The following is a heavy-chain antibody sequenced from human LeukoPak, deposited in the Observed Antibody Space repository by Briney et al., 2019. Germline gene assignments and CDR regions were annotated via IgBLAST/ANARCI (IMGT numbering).Heavy chain of an antibody. J-gene: IGHJ5*02. V-gene: IGHV1-46*01. CDR2: INPSGGST. Sequence: GASVKVSCKASGYTFTGYYMHWVRQAPGQGLEWMVIINPSGGSTTYAQKFQGRVTLTTDTSTSTVYMELSSLRSEDTAVYYCARGGHITGTTSWFDPWGQGTLVTVSS. D-gene: IGHD1-20*01. CDR3: ARGGHITGTTSWFDP. CDR1: GYTFTGYY.